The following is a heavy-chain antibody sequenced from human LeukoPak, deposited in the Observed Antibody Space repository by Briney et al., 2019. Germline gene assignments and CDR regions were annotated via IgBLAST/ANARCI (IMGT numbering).Heavy chain of an antibody. J-gene: IGHJ4*02. CDR2: ISGSGGST. Sequence: GGSLRLSCAASGFTFSSYAMSWVRQAPGKGLEWVSAISGSGGSTYYADSVKGRFTISRDNSKNTLYLQMNSLRAEDTAVYYCAKDQEYSSSPAVDYWGQGTLVTVSS. CDR1: GFTFSSYA. V-gene: IGHV3-23*01. D-gene: IGHD6-6*01. CDR3: AKDQEYSSSPAVDY.